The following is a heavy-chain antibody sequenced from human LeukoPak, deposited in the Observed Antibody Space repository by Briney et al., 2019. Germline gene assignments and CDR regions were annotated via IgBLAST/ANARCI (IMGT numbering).Heavy chain of an antibody. CDR3: ARHLSSSWGKTEVDWFDP. Sequence: PSETLSLTCTVSGGSISSSSYYWGWIRQPPGKGLEWIGSIYYSGSTYYNSSLKSRVTISVDTSKNQFSLKLSSVTAADTAVYYCARHLSSSWGKTEVDWFDPWGQGTLVTVSS. D-gene: IGHD6-13*01. J-gene: IGHJ5*02. CDR2: IYYSGST. V-gene: IGHV4-39*01. CDR1: GGSISSSSYY.